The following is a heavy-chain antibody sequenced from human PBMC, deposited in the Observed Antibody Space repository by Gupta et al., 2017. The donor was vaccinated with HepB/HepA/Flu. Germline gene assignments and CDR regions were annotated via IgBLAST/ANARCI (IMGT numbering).Heavy chain of an antibody. D-gene: IGHD6-6*01. J-gene: IGHJ1*01. CDR3: ARTEYSSSSFAEYFQH. CDR1: GFTFSSYG. Sequence: QVQLVESGGGVVQPGRSLRLSCAASGFTFSSYGMHWVRQAPGKGLEWVAVISYDGSNKYYADSVKGRFTISRDNSKNTLYLQMNSLRAEDTAVYYCARTEYSSSSFAEYFQHWGQGTLVTVSS. CDR2: ISYDGSNK. V-gene: IGHV3-30*03.